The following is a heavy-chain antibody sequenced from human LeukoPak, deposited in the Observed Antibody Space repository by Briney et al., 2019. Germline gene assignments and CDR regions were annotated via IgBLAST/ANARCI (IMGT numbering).Heavy chain of an antibody. V-gene: IGHV4-4*07. CDR1: GGSISSYY. D-gene: IGHD6-6*01. Sequence: SETLSLTCTVSGGSISSYYWSWIRQPAGKGLELIGRIYTSGSTNYNPSLKSRVTMSVDTSKNQFSLKLSSVTAADTAVYYCARDRSSSSVWSWFDPWGQGTLVTVSS. J-gene: IGHJ5*02. CDR3: ARDRSSSSVWSWFDP. CDR2: IYTSGST.